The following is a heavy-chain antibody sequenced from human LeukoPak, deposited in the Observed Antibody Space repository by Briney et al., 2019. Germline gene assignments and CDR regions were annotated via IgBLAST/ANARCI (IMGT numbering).Heavy chain of an antibody. D-gene: IGHD3-16*01. V-gene: IGHV3-33*01. J-gene: IGHJ3*02. CDR2: IWFDGSNK. CDR3: AREGEGYYDAFDI. Sequence: SGGSLRLSCTASGFTFSNYGMHWVRQAPDKGLEWVAIIWFDGSNKYYADSVKGRFTISRDNSKNTLYLQMNSLRAEDTAVYYCAREGEGYYDAFDIWGQGTMVTVSS. CDR1: GFTFSNYG.